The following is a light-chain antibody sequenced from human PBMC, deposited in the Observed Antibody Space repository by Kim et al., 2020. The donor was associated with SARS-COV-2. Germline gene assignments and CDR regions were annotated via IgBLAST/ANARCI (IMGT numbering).Light chain of an antibody. CDR1: QSVGTS. Sequence: LSLGERVTLSCRASQSVGTSLAWYQQKPGQAPRLLIYDSSTRAAGIPARFSGSGSETDFALTIGSLEPEDFAVYFCQQRNYWPVTFGGGTKVEIK. CDR3: QQRNYWPVT. V-gene: IGKV3-11*01. CDR2: DSS. J-gene: IGKJ4*01.